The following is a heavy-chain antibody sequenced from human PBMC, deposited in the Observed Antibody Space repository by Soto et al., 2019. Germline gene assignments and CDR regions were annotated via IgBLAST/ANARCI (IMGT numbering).Heavy chain of an antibody. V-gene: IGHV4-59*01. CDR2: VYYTGST. Sequence: SETLSLTCSVSGGSISGSYWSWIRQSPGKGLEWLGYVYYTGSTNYSPSLRSRVSISVDTSRNEFSLRLSSVTAADTAVYFCARSVAVPGAHIDYWGQGTQVTVS. CDR3: ARSVAVPGAHIDY. CDR1: GGSISGSY. J-gene: IGHJ4*02. D-gene: IGHD6-19*01.